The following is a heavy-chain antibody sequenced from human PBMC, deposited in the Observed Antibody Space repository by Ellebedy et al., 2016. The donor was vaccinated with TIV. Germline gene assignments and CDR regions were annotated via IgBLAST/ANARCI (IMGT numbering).Heavy chain of an antibody. CDR1: GFTFSNYG. D-gene: IGHD5-24*01. CDR3: AKDRGKERATSIWIASY. Sequence: GESLKISCAASGFTFSNYGMHWVRQAPGKGLEWVAAISYDGIDKYYADSVKGRFTISRDNSKNRLYLQMNSLRAEDTAVYYCAKDRGKERATSIWIASYWGQGTLVTVSS. J-gene: IGHJ4*02. V-gene: IGHV3-30*18. CDR2: ISYDGIDK.